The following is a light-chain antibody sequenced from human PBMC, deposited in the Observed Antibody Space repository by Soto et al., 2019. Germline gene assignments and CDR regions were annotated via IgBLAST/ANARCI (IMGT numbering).Light chain of an antibody. CDR3: QHYNSYSEA. CDR1: QTISSW. J-gene: IGKJ1*01. CDR2: KAS. V-gene: IGKV1-5*03. Sequence: DSQMAQSPSTLSGSVGERVTSTCGASQTISSWLAWYQQKPGKAPKLLIYKASTLKSGVPSRFSGSGSGTEFTLTISSLQPDDFATYYCQHYNSYSEAFGQGTKVDIK.